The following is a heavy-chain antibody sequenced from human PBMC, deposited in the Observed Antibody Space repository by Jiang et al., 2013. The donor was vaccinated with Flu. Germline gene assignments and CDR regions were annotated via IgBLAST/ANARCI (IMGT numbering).Heavy chain of an antibody. Sequence: RLSCAASGFTFSSYAMHWVRQAPGKGLEWVAVISYDGSNKYYADSVKGRFTISRDNSKNTLYLQMNSLRAEDTAVYYCARSIAVADGYFDLWGRGTLVTVSS. V-gene: IGHV3-30-3*01. D-gene: IGHD6-19*01. CDR3: ARSIAVADGYFDL. J-gene: IGHJ2*01. CDR1: GFTFSSYA. CDR2: ISYDGSNK.